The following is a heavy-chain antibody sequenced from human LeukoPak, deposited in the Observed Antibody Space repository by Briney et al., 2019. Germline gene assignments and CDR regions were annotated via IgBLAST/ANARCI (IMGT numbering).Heavy chain of an antibody. CDR2: IYTSGST. D-gene: IGHD4-23*01. V-gene: IGHV4-61*02. Sequence: PSETLSLTCTVSGGSISSGSYYWSWIRQPAGKGLERIGRIYTSGSTNYNPSLKSRVTISVDTSKNQFSLKLSSVTAADTAVYYCARDDYGGTSYYFDYWGQGTLVTVSS. J-gene: IGHJ4*02. CDR1: GGSISSGSYY. CDR3: ARDDYGGTSYYFDY.